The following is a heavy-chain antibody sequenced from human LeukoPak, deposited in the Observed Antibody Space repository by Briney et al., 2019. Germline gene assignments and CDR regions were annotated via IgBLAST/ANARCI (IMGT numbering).Heavy chain of an antibody. Sequence: GASVKLCFKAAAYTFAINRISWVGQAPGQGLEWMGWSSVYKSNTNSDKTHHGRVTMTTDTATSTSYLELRRLRSEETDVYYYARVGETVSSIQFWRAYWGEGSLVTVS. CDR3: ARVGETVSSIQFWRAY. J-gene: IGHJ4*02. CDR2: SSVYKSNT. V-gene: IGHV1-18*01. D-gene: IGHD2-2*01. CDR1: AYTFAINR.